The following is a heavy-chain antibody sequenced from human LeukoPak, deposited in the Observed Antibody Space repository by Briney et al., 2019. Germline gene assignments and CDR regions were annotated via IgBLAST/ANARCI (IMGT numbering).Heavy chain of an antibody. Sequence: SVKVSCKASGGTFSSYAISWVRQAPGQGLEWMGGIIPIFGTANYAQKFQGRVTITADESTSTAYMELSSLRSEDTAVYYCARDNDFWSAFDIWGQGTMVTVSS. CDR3: ARDNDFWSAFDI. CDR1: GGTFSSYA. J-gene: IGHJ3*02. V-gene: IGHV1-69*13. D-gene: IGHD3-3*01. CDR2: IIPIFGTA.